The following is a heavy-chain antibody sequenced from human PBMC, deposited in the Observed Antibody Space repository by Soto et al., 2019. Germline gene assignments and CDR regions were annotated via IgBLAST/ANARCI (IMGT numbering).Heavy chain of an antibody. V-gene: IGHV3-66*01. CDR1: GFTVSNIH. Sequence: GGSLRLSCAASGFTVSNIHMSWVRQAPGKGLECVSVFYSGGSIYYADSVKGRFTMSRENSKNTLYLQMNNLRDEVTAMYYCLFWTPPFDYWGQGIQVTVSS. CDR3: LFWTPPFDY. D-gene: IGHD3-3*01. CDR2: FYSGGSI. J-gene: IGHJ4*02.